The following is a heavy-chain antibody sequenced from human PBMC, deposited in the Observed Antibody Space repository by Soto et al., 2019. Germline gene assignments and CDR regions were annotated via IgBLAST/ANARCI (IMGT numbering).Heavy chain of an antibody. V-gene: IGHV4-61*03. CDR2: VHFSGTT. Sequence: PSETLSLTCSVSDGSVRNGMYYWSWVRQPPGKGLEWLGNVHFSGTTIYNPSLMGRVTMSVDTSKNHFSLKLSSVTAADTAVYYCAGQATDDDFDIWGQGTMVTVSS. J-gene: IGHJ3*02. CDR1: DGSVRNGMYY. D-gene: IGHD1-26*01. CDR3: AGQATDDDFDI.